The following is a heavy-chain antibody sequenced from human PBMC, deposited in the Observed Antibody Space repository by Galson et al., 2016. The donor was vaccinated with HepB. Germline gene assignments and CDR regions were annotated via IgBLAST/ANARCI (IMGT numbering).Heavy chain of an antibody. CDR1: GGSISSGGYY. J-gene: IGHJ4*02. CDR3: ARDRSSGSGSFGY. D-gene: IGHD3-10*01. CDR2: IYHSGSI. Sequence: TLSLTCTVSGGSISSGGYYWSWIRQHPGKGLEWIGYIYHSGSIYYNPSLKSRVTISVDTSKNQFSLKLSSVTAADTAVYFCARDRSSGSGSFGYWGQGTLVTVSS. V-gene: IGHV4-31*03.